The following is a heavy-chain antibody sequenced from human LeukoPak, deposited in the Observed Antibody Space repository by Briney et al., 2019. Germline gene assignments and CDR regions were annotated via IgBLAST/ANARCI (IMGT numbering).Heavy chain of an antibody. CDR1: GFTFSSYA. CDR2: ISSNGGST. Sequence: GGSLRLSCAASGFTFSSYAMHWVRQAPGKGLEYVSAISSNGGSTYYADSVKDRFTISRDNSKNTLYLQMNSLRAEDTAVYYCATRPAYDSSGYYDAFNIWGQGTMVTVSS. D-gene: IGHD3-22*01. J-gene: IGHJ3*02. CDR3: ATRPAYDSSGYYDAFNI. V-gene: IGHV3-64*04.